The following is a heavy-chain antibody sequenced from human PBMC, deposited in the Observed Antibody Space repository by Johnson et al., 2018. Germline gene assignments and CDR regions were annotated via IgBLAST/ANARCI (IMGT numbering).Heavy chain of an antibody. CDR2: ISYDGSNK. D-gene: IGHD5/OR15-5a*01. CDR3: AGEFVCLDY. J-gene: IGHJ4*02. CDR1: GFTFSSYA. Sequence: VQLLESGGGVVQPGRSLRLSCAASGFTFSSYAMHWVRQAPGKGLEWVAVISYDGSNKYYADSVKGRVTISRDNSKNTLYLQMNSLRAEDTAVYYCAGEFVCLDYWGQGTLVTVSS. V-gene: IGHV3-30-3*01.